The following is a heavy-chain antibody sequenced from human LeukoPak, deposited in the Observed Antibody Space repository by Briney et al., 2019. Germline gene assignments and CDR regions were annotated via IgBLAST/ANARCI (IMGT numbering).Heavy chain of an antibody. D-gene: IGHD5-18*01. V-gene: IGHV6-1*01. CDR2: TYYRSTWYN. CDR1: GDSVSSNRAT. J-gene: IGHJ2*01. Sequence: SQTLSLTCAISGDSVSSNRATWNWIRQSPSRGLEWLGRTYYRSTWYNDYAVSVKSRITINPDTSKNQFSLQLNSVTPEDTAVYYCARAGSYGYYWYFDLWGRGTLVTVSS. CDR3: ARAGSYGYYWYFDL.